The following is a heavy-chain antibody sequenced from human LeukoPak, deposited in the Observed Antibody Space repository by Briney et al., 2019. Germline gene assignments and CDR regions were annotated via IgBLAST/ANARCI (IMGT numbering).Heavy chain of an antibody. CDR3: ARDLGYYDSSGYYPNWFDP. J-gene: IGHJ5*02. V-gene: IGHV3-53*01. Sequence: PGGSLRLSCAASGFAVSSNYMSWVRQAPGKGLEWVSVIYSGGSTYYADSVKGRFTISRDNSKNTLYLQMNSLRAEDTAVYYCARDLGYYDSSGYYPNWFDPWGQGTLVTVSS. CDR2: IYSGGST. D-gene: IGHD3-22*01. CDR1: GFAVSSNY.